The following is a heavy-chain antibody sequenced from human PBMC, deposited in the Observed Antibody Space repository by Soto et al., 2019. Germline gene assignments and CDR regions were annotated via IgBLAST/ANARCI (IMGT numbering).Heavy chain of an antibody. CDR3: ARVLSTYYYYGMDV. Sequence: GGSLRLSCAASGFTFSSYSMNWVRQAPGKGLEWVSSISSSSSYIYYADSVKGRFTISRDNAKNSLYLQMNSLRAEDTAVYYCARVLSTYYYYGMDVWGRGTTVTVSS. CDR1: GFTFSSYS. J-gene: IGHJ6*02. V-gene: IGHV3-21*01. CDR2: ISSSSSYI.